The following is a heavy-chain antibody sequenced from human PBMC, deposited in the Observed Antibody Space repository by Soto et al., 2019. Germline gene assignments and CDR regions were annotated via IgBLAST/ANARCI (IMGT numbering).Heavy chain of an antibody. CDR1: GFDFSFYS. CDR2: ISSSDVYS. Sequence: EVHLVESGGRLVRPGGSLRLSCAASGFDFSFYSMTWVRHVPGKGLEWVALISSSDVYSYYAGSVKGRFTVSRDDAKKSLYLQMNSLRVEDTAVYYCAKAGWNYDTGEWDFDYWGQGTLVTVSS. CDR3: AKAGWNYDTGEWDFDY. V-gene: IGHV3-21*01. J-gene: IGHJ4*02. D-gene: IGHD1-7*01.